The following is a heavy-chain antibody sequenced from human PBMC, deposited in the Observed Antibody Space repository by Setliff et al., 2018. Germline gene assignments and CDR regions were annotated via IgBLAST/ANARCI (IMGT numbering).Heavy chain of an antibody. CDR2: IYYTGST. Sequence: PSETLSLTCTVPGDSISSHFWTWIRQPPGKGLEWVGHIYYTGSTSYNASVKSRVTVSLDTSKNQFSLKLSSVTAADTAVYYCARGFDVCGGGACYTDGPYYFDYWGLGTLVTVSS. CDR1: GDSISSHF. V-gene: IGHV4-59*11. J-gene: IGHJ4*02. D-gene: IGHD2-21*02. CDR3: ARGFDVCGGGACYTDGPYYFDY.